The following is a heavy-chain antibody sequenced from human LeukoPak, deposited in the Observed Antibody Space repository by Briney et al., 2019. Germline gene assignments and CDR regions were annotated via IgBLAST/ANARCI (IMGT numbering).Heavy chain of an antibody. CDR2: IYYSGTT. Sequence: PSETLSLTCTVSGGSIGGHYWSWIRQPPGEGLEWIGYIYYSGTTSYNPSLKSRVTISVDTSQNQFSLKLSSVTAADTAVYYCARDYYDSRGEAFDIWGLGTMVTVSS. CDR3: ARDYYDSRGEAFDI. V-gene: IGHV4-59*11. CDR1: GGSIGGHY. J-gene: IGHJ3*02. D-gene: IGHD3-22*01.